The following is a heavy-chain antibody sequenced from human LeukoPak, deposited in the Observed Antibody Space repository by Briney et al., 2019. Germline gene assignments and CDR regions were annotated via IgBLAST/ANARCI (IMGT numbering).Heavy chain of an antibody. Sequence: GESLQISCKGSGYSFTSYWIGWVRQMPGKGLEWMGIIYPGDSDTRYSPSFQGQVTISADKSISTAYLQWSSLKASDTAMYYCARVYYYDSSGYYRVDAFDIWGQGTMVTVSS. J-gene: IGHJ3*02. V-gene: IGHV5-51*01. D-gene: IGHD3-22*01. CDR3: ARVYYYDSSGYYRVDAFDI. CDR1: GYSFTSYW. CDR2: IYPGDSDT.